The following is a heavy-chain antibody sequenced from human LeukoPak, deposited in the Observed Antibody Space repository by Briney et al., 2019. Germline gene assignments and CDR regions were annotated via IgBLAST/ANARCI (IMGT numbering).Heavy chain of an antibody. J-gene: IGHJ4*02. D-gene: IGHD2-2*01. CDR2: ISAYNGNT. CDR1: GYTFTSYG. V-gene: IGHV1-18*03. CDR3: ARYSAAFDY. Sequence: GASVKVSCKASGYTFTSYGISWVRQAPGQGLEWMGWISAYNGNTNYAQKLQGRVTITRDTSASTAYMELSSLRSEDMAVYYCARYSAAFDYWGQGTLVTVSS.